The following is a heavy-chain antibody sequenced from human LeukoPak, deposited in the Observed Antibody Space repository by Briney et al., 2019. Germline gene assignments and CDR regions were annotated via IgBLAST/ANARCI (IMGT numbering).Heavy chain of an antibody. V-gene: IGHV1-69*13. D-gene: IGHD2-21*02. J-gene: IGHJ4*02. Sequence: SVKVSCKASGGTFSSYAISWVRQAPGQGLEWMGGIIPIFGTANYAQKFQGRVTITANESTSTAYMELSSVRSEDTAVYYCARDSDYGVVTAILRDWGQGTLVTVSS. CDR1: GGTFSSYA. CDR3: ARDSDYGVVTAILRD. CDR2: IIPIFGTA.